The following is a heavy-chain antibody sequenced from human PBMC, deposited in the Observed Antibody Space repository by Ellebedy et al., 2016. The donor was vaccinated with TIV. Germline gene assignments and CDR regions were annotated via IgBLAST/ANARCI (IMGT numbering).Heavy chain of an antibody. CDR3: ATVNY. V-gene: IGHV3-23*01. J-gene: IGHJ4*02. CDR2: ISGTGGST. Sequence: GESLKISCAASGFTFSSSGMSWVRQAPGKGLEWVSAISGTGGSTFYGDSVKGRFTISRDNSRNTLYLQMNSLRADDTALYYCATVNYWGQGALVTVSS. CDR1: GFTFSSSG.